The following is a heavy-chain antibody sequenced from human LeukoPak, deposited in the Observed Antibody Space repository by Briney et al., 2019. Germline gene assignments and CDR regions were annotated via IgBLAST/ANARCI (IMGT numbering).Heavy chain of an antibody. CDR1: GYTFITYY. J-gene: IGHJ3*02. CDR3: ARAMITFGGVNASYAFDI. V-gene: IGHV1-46*01. Sequence: EASVKVSCKASGYTFITYYIHWVRQAPGLGLEWMGIINPRDGSTLYAQKFQGRVTITRDTSASSAYMELRSLRSEDTAVYYCARAMITFGGVNASYAFDIWGQGTMVTVSS. CDR2: INPRDGST. D-gene: IGHD3-16*01.